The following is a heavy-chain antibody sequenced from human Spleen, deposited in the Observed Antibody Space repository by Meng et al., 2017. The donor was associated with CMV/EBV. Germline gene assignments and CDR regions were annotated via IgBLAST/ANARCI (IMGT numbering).Heavy chain of an antibody. J-gene: IGHJ6*02. CDR3: ATDKRPYYDFWSGHVSGYGMDV. CDR2: INPSGGST. D-gene: IGHD3-3*01. V-gene: IGHV1-46*01. Sequence: ASVKVSCKASGYTFTSYYMHWVRQAPGQGLEWMGIINPSGGSTSYAQKFQGRITMTRDTSTSTVYMELSSLRSEDTAVYYCATDKRPYYDFWSGHVSGYGMDVWGQGTTVTVSS. CDR1: GYTFTSYY.